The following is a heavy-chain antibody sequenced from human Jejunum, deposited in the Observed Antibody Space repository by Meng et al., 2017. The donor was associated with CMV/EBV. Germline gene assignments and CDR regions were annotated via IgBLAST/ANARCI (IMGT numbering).Heavy chain of an antibody. J-gene: IGHJ4*02. CDR3: ARLLWSGDVYFDY. D-gene: IGHD3-3*01. CDR2: IYYFRGGT. V-gene: IGHV4-31*02. Sequence: GGSINTGGNFWSWLRQHPGKGLEWIGNIYYFRGGTNYNPSFKSRVTISMDTSKNQFSLKLTSVTAADTAVYYCARLLWSGDVYFDYWGQGTLVTVSS. CDR1: GGSINTGGNF.